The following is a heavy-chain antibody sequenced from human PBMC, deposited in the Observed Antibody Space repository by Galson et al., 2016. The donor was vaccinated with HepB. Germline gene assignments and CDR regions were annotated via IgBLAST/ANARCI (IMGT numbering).Heavy chain of an antibody. J-gene: IGHJ1*01. V-gene: IGHV3-53*01. D-gene: IGHD2/OR15-2a*01. CDR2: IYSGGAT. CDR3: AIVPVDREYYD. Sequence: SLRLSCAASGFIVSSHYMNWVRQAPGKGLEWVPIIYSGGATYYADSVKGRFTISRDNPKNTVYLQMNSLRDEDTAVYYCAIVPVDREYYDWGQGTLVTVSS. CDR1: GFIVSSHY.